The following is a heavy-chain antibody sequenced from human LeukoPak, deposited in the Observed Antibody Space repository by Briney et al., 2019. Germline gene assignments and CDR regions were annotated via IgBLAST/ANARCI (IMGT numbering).Heavy chain of an antibody. V-gene: IGHV1-69*13. CDR1: GGTFSSYA. Sequence: AAVKVFCKASGGTFSSYAISWVRQPPGQGLEWMGGIIPIFGTANYAQKFQGRVTITADQSTSTAYMELSSLRSEDTAVYYCARGKFNDYVWGSYRYDAFDIWGQGTMDPVSS. CDR3: ARGKFNDYVWGSYRYDAFDI. CDR2: IIPIFGTA. D-gene: IGHD3-16*02. J-gene: IGHJ3*02.